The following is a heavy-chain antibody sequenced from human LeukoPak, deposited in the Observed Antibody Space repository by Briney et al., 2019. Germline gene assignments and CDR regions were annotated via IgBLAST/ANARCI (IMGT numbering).Heavy chain of an antibody. V-gene: IGHV3-11*01. J-gene: IGHJ4*02. D-gene: IGHD6-19*01. Sequence: GGSLRLSCAASGFTFSDYYMSWIRQAPGKGLEWVSYISSIRSTFYYADSVKGRFTTSRDNAKNSLYLQMNSLRAEDTAVYYCARWRPTSGWYIDYWGQGTLVTVSS. CDR3: ARWRPTSGWYIDY. CDR2: ISSIRSTF. CDR1: GFTFSDYY.